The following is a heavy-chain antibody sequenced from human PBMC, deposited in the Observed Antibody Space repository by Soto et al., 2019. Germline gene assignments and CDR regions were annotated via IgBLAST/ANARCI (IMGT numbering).Heavy chain of an antibody. Sequence: QVPLVESGGGVVQPGRSLRLSCAASGFTFSSYAMHWVRQAPGKGLEWVAVISYDGSNKYYADSVKGRFTISRDNSKNTLYLQMNSLRAEDTAVYYCASSSSSNYWGQGTLVTVSS. V-gene: IGHV3-30-3*01. CDR2: ISYDGSNK. CDR3: ASSSSSNY. CDR1: GFTFSSYA. D-gene: IGHD6-6*01. J-gene: IGHJ4*02.